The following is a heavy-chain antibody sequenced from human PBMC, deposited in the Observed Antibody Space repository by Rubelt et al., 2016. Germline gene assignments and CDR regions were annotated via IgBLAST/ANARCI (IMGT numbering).Heavy chain of an antibody. D-gene: IGHD6-13*01. CDR3: ARGRRGSSSWLGRDYYGMDV. V-gene: IGHV4-34*01. Sequence: QVQLQQWGAGLLKPSETLSLTCAVYGGSFSGYYWSWIRQPPGKGLEWIGEINHSGSTNYNPSLKSRVTILVDTAKNQFSLKLSSVTAAATAVYYCARGRRGSSSWLGRDYYGMDVWGQGTTVTVSS. CDR1: GGSFSGYY. J-gene: IGHJ6*02. CDR2: INHSGST.